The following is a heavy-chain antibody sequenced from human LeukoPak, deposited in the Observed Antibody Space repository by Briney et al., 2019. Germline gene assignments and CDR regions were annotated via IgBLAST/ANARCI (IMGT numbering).Heavy chain of an antibody. CDR3: AKDHSYSISQHYFDY. V-gene: IGHV3-9*01. CDR2: ISWNSGNI. J-gene: IGHJ4*02. Sequence: SLRLSCAASGFTFDDYAMHWVRQAPGKGLEWVSGISWNSGNIDYADSVKGRFTISRDNAKNSLYLQMNSLRAEDTALYYCAKDHSYSISQHYFDYWGQGTLVTVSS. CDR1: GFTFDDYA. D-gene: IGHD6-6*01.